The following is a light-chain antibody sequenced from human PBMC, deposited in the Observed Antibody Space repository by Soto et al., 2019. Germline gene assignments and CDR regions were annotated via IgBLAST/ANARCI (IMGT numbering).Light chain of an antibody. J-gene: IGLJ2*01. CDR3: FSYASTITLIV. CDR1: SRDIGSYNF. Sequence: QSALTQPDSVSGSPGQSITISCTGTSRDIGSYNFVSWYHQHPDKAPQLMIYYVTFRPSGVSDRFSGSKSGSTAALTSSGLQAEVEAAYYCFSYASTITLIVFGGGTQLTVL. CDR2: YVT. V-gene: IGLV2-14*03.